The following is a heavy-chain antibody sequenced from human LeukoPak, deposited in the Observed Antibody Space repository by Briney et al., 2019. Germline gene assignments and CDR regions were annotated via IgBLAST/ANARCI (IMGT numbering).Heavy chain of an antibody. CDR2: IYYSGST. D-gene: IGHD2-21*02. Sequence: SETLSLTCTVSGDSISSYYCSWIRQPPGKGLEWIGYIYYSGSTSYNPSLKSRVTISLDTSNNQFSLKLRSVTAADTAVYYCASGYCGGACQLGGVDMWGQGTMVTVSS. CDR1: GDSISSYY. J-gene: IGHJ3*02. CDR3: ASGYCGGACQLGGVDM. V-gene: IGHV4-59*01.